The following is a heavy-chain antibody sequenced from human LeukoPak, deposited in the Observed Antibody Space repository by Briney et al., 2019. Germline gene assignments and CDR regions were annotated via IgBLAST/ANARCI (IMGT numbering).Heavy chain of an antibody. V-gene: IGHV3-7*01. Sequence: GGSLRLSCAASAFTFSSYWMSWVRQAPGKGLEWVANIKQDGSEKYYVDSVKGRFTISRDNAKNTLYLQMNSLRAEDTAVYYCARVPAGVIGMKDAFDIWGQGTMVTVSS. J-gene: IGHJ3*02. CDR2: IKQDGSEK. CDR3: ARVPAGVIGMKDAFDI. D-gene: IGHD3-16*02. CDR1: AFTFSSYW.